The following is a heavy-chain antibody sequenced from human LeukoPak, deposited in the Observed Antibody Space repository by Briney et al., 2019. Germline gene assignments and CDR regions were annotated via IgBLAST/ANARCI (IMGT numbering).Heavy chain of an antibody. CDR3: AREDDYRYFFDY. Sequence: PSETLSLTCAVSGGFISSGAYGWSWIRQPRGKGLEWIGYIYYTGSTYYNPSLKSRVTISVDTSKNQFSLKLRSVTAADTAVYYCAREDDYRYFFDYWGQGTLVTVSS. CDR2: IYYTGST. J-gene: IGHJ4*02. CDR1: GGFISSGAYG. D-gene: IGHD4-11*01. V-gene: IGHV4-30-4*07.